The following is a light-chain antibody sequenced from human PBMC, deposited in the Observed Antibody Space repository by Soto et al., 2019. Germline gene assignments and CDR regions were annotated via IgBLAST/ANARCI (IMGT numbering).Light chain of an antibody. V-gene: IGKV3-20*01. CDR1: QSVNNIY. J-gene: IGKJ2*01. Sequence: EIVLTQSPGTLSLSPGESATLSCSASQSVNNIYLAWYQQKPGQTPRLLMQGISTRATGVPDRFSGSGSGTDFTLTISRLEPEESAVYYCQQYATSPFAFGQGTKLEIK. CDR3: QQYATSPFA. CDR2: GIS.